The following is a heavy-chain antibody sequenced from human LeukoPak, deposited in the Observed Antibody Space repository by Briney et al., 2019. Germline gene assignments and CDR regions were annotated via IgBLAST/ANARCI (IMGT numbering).Heavy chain of an antibody. CDR1: EFTFDGYA. J-gene: IGHJ4*02. V-gene: IGHV3-30*02. Sequence: GGSLILSCTASEFTFDGYAMHWVRQAPGKGLEWVAFIHSDGSLKYYADSVEGRFTISRDSSKNTLFLQMNSLRPEDTAVYFCAKELNPQRPFDSWGQGTLVAVSS. D-gene: IGHD3-16*01. CDR3: AKELNPQRPFDS. CDR2: IHSDGSLK.